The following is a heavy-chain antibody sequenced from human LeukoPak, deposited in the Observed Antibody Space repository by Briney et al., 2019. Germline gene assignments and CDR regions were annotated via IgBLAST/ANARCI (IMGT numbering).Heavy chain of an antibody. J-gene: IGHJ3*02. D-gene: IGHD5-18*01. CDR1: GFTFSSYA. CDR3: ARGSGYSYGPGGDAFDI. V-gene: IGHV3-48*01. CDR2: ISSSGSTI. Sequence: GGSLRLSCAASGFTFSSYAMSWIRQAPGKGLEWVSYISSSGSTIYYADSVKGRFTISRDNSKNTLYLQMNSLRAEDTAVYYCARGSGYSYGPGGDAFDIWGQGTMVTVSS.